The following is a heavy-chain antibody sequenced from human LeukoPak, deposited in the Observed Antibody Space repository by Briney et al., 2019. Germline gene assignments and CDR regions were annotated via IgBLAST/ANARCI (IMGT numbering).Heavy chain of an antibody. D-gene: IGHD3-10*01. CDR1: GGSISSYY. V-gene: IGHV4-59*08. J-gene: IGHJ5*02. CDR2: IYYSGST. CDR3: ARSGLLWFGELLRPASNWFDP. Sequence: SETLSLTCTVSGGSISSYYWSWIRQPPGKGLEWIGYIYYSGSTNYNPSLKSRVTISVDTSKNQFSLKLSSVTAADTAAYYCARSGLLWFGELLRPASNWFDPWGQGTLVTVSS.